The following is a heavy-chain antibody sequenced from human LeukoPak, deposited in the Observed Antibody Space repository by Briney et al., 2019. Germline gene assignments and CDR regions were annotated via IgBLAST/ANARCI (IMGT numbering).Heavy chain of an antibody. CDR3: ASTLRFLPYRRFDY. CDR1: GGSIISSNYY. CDR2: IYQSGSGSS. Sequence: PSETLSLTCSVSGGSIISSNYYWGWIRQPPGKGLEWIGSIYQSGSGSSYYNPSLKSRVTIFGDTSKNQFFLRLSSVTAADTAVYYCASTLRFLPYRRFDYWGQGALVTVPS. J-gene: IGHJ4*02. V-gene: IGHV4-39*01. D-gene: IGHD3-3*01.